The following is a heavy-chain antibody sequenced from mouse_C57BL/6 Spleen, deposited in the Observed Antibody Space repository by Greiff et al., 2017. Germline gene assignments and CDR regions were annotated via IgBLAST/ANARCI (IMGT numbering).Heavy chain of an antibody. CDR1: GYTFTDYY. D-gene: IGHD1-1*01. V-gene: IGHV1-19*01. CDR3: ARITTVVGPFAY. CDR2: INPYNGGT. Sequence: VHVKQSGPVLVKPGASVKMSCKASGYTFTDYYMNWVKQSHGKSLEWIGVINPYNGGTSYNQKFKGKATLTVDKSSSTAYMELNSLTSEDSAVYYCARITTVVGPFAYWGQGTLVTVSA. J-gene: IGHJ3*01.